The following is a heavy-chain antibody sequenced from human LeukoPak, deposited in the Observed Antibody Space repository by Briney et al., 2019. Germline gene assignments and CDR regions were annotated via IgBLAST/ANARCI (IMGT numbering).Heavy chain of an antibody. CDR3: ARGLAYCGGDCYSPFDY. V-gene: IGHV1-69*05. CDR1: GGTFSSYA. Sequence: SVKVSCKASGGTFSSYAISWVRQAPGQGLEWMGGIIPIFGTANYAQKFQGRVTITTGESTSTAYMELSSLRSEDTAVYYCARGLAYCGGDCYSPFDYWGQGTLVTVSS. D-gene: IGHD2-21*02. J-gene: IGHJ4*02. CDR2: IIPIFGTA.